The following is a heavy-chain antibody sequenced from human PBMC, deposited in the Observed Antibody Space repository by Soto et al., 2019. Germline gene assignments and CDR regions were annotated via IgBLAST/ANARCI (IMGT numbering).Heavy chain of an antibody. J-gene: IGHJ6*02. CDR2: INHSGST. CDR3: ASLTVTTHFYYDLDV. CDR1: GYSISTGYY. Sequence: KPXETLSLTCSVAGYSISTGYYWSWLRQPPGKGLEWIGEINHSGSTNYNPSLKSRVTISVDTSKNHFSLKLRSVTAADTAVYFCASLTVTTHFYYDLDVWGQGTTVTVSS. D-gene: IGHD4-17*01. V-gene: IGHV4-34*01.